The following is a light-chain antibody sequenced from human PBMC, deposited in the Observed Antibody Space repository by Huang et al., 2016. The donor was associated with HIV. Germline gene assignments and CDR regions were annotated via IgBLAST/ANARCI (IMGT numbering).Light chain of an antibody. CDR2: DAS. CDR3: QQYHSSPWT. V-gene: IGKV3-20*01. CDR1: QSVSNY. J-gene: IGKJ1*01. Sequence: EFVLTQSPDTLSLSPGEGATLSYRASQSVSNYLAWYQQKPGQAPRILIYDASSRAPGIPDRLSGSGSGTYFTLTISRLEPEDFAVYYCQQYHSSPWTFGQGTRVEIK.